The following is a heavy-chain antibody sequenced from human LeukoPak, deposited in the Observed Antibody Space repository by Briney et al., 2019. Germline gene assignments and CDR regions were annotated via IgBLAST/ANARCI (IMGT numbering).Heavy chain of an antibody. CDR3: ARGERWLQSRVDY. V-gene: IGHV3-11*01. CDR1: GFTFSDYY. D-gene: IGHD5-12*01. CDR2: ISSSGSTI. J-gene: IGHJ4*02. Sequence: GKSLRLSCAASGFTFSDYYMSWIRQAPGKGLEWVSYISSSGSTIYYADSVKGRFTISGDNAKNSLYLQMNSLRAEDTAVYYCARGERWLQSRVDYWGQGTLVTVSS.